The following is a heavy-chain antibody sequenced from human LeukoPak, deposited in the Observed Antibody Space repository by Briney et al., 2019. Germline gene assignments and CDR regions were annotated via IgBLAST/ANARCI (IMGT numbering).Heavy chain of an antibody. V-gene: IGHV1-2*06. D-gene: IGHD2-2*01. J-gene: IGHJ6*03. CDR1: GYTFTGYY. Sequence: APVKVSCKASGYTFTGYYMHWVRQAPGQGLEWMGRINPSTGGTNYAQKFHGRVTITRHTSISTAYMELSRLRSDDTAVYYCARDPLPRYRSSTSCPTYYYYYMDVWGKGTTVTVSS. CDR2: INPSTGGT. CDR3: ARDPLPRYRSSTSCPTYYYYYMDV.